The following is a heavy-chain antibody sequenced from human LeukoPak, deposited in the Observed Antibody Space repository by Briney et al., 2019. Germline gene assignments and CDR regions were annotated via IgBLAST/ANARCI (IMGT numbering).Heavy chain of an antibody. CDR1: GLTFSSDS. Sequence: GGSLRLSYAASGLTFSSDSKNRVRQAPGDGLEWVSSISSSSSYIYYADSVKGRFTISRDNAKNSLYLQMNSLRAEDTAVYYCARDRLYYYGSGSYSSFWGQGTLVTVSS. CDR3: ARDRLYYYGSGSYSSF. CDR2: ISSSSSYI. J-gene: IGHJ4*02. D-gene: IGHD3-10*01. V-gene: IGHV3-21*01.